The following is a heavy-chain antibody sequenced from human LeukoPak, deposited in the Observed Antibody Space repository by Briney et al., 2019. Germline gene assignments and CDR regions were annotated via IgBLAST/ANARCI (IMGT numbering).Heavy chain of an antibody. CDR3: ARRRVAAENYYYYYMDV. J-gene: IGHJ6*03. CDR1: GDSITGYY. Sequence: SETLSLTCSVSGDSITGYYWGWIRQPPGKGLEWIGNIYYTGNTYYNSSLKSRVTISLDTSKNQFSLKLSSVTAADTAAYYCARRRVAAENYYYYYMDVWGKGTTVTVSS. D-gene: IGHD2-2*01. V-gene: IGHV4-39*07. CDR2: IYYTGNT.